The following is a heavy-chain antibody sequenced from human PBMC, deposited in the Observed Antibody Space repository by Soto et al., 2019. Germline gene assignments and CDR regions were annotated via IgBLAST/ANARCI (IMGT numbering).Heavy chain of an antibody. D-gene: IGHD6-6*01. CDR2: VIPIFGTA. J-gene: IGHJ6*02. V-gene: IGHV1-69*13. CDR3: ARTRSFTLGFYYDGMDV. CDR1: LGTFSSYA. Sequence: SFQVSFNSSLGTFSSYAIGWLRQSPVQVLEWMGGVIPIFGTANYSPSFQGQVTISAHESLRTAYLKWTSLKASDTALYYCARTRSFTLGFYYDGMDVWGQGTTVTVSS.